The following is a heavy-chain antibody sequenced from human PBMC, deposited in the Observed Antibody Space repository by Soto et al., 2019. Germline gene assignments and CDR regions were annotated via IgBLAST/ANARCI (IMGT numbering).Heavy chain of an antibody. Sequence: GGSLRLSCAASGFIFSNYGMSWVRQAPGKGLEWVSSISGSGDRTHNADSVRGRFTISRDDSRNTLNLQMNSLRAEDTAIYFCATKKGYIVPFDLGGKGPLVTVPS. D-gene: IGHD5-12*01. CDR1: GFIFSNYG. CDR3: ATKKGYIVPFDL. CDR2: ISGSGDRT. J-gene: IGHJ4*02. V-gene: IGHV3-23*01.